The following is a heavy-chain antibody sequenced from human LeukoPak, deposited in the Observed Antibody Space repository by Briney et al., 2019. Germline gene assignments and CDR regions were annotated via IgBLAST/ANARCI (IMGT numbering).Heavy chain of an antibody. J-gene: IGHJ4*02. D-gene: IGHD6-13*01. CDR1: GFPFSNYW. CDR3: ARGYYSSSRFDS. CDR2: VNSDGSTT. V-gene: IGHV3-74*01. Sequence: GGSLRLSCAASGFPFSNYWMHWVRQAPGKGLVGVSRVNSDGSTTNYADSVKGRFTISRDNAENTLYMRMNSLRPEDTAVYYCARGYYSSSRFDSWGQGTLVTVSS.